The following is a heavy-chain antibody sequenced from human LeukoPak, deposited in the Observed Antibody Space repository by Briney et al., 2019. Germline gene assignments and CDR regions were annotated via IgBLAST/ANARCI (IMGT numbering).Heavy chain of an antibody. CDR3: ASGPDCSSTSCLGYYYYYMDV. V-gene: IGHV4-34*01. CDR2: INHSGST. CDR1: GGSFSGYY. D-gene: IGHD2-2*01. Sequence: SETLSLTCAVYGGSFSGYYWSWIRQPPGKGLEWIGEINHSGSTNYNPSLKSRVTMSVDTSKNQFSLKLSSVTAADTAVYYCASGPDCSSTSCLGYYYYYMDVWGKGTTVTVSS. J-gene: IGHJ6*03.